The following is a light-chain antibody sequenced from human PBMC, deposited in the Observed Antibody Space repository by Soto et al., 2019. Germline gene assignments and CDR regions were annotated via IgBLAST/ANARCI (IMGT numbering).Light chain of an antibody. CDR3: QQRRNWPPLT. J-gene: IGKJ4*01. CDR1: QSVSSSY. V-gene: IGKV3D-20*02. CDR2: GAS. Sequence: EIVLTQSPGTLSLSPGEGATLSCRASQSVSSSYLAWYQQKPGQAPRLLIYGASSRATGIPARFSGSGSGTDFTLTISSLEPEDFAVYYCQQRRNWPPLTFGGGTKVDIK.